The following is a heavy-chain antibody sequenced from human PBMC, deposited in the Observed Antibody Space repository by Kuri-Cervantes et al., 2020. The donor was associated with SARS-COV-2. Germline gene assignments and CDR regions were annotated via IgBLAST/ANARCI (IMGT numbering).Heavy chain of an antibody. V-gene: IGHV1-3*01. CDR1: GYTFTSYA. J-gene: IGHJ4*02. D-gene: IGHD2-15*01. Sequence: ASVKVSCXASGYTFTSYAMEWVRQARGQRLEWMGWINAGNGNTKYSQKFQGRVTITRDTSASTVYMELSSLRSEETNVHYCARSVVVVAAPYYYWGQGTLVTVSS. CDR3: ARSVVVVAAPYYY. CDR2: INAGNGNT.